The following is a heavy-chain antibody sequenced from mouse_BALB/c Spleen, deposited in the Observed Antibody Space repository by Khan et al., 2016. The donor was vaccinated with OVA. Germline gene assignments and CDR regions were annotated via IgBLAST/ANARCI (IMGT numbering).Heavy chain of an antibody. Sequence: VQLQQSGPELVKPGASVKMSCKASGYTFTSYVMHWVKQKPGLGLEWIGYIYPFNDDTKYNEKFKGKATLPSDKSSSTAYMELSSLTSADSAVYYCAPVGNYYVSFAYWGQGTLVTVAA. J-gene: IGHJ3*01. CDR3: APVGNYYVSFAY. CDR2: IYPFNDDT. CDR1: GYTFTSYV. V-gene: IGHV1S136*01. D-gene: IGHD1-1*01.